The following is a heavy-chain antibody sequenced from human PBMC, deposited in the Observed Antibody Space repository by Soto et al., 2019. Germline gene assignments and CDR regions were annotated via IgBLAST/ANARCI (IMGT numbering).Heavy chain of an antibody. Sequence: AASVKVSCRASGYTFTGYYMHWVRQAPGQGLEWMGWINPNSGGTNYAQKFQGWVTMTRDTSISTAYMELSRLRSDDTAVYYCARDVGAYSSSSGKYGMDVWGQGTTVTVSS. J-gene: IGHJ6*02. CDR2: INPNSGGT. CDR1: GYTFTGYY. V-gene: IGHV1-2*04. CDR3: ARDVGAYSSSSGKYGMDV. D-gene: IGHD6-6*01.